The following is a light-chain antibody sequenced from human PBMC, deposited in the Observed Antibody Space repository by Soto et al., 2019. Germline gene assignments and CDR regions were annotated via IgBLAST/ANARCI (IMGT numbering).Light chain of an antibody. Sequence: QSVLTQPPSASGTPGQRVTISCSGSSSNIGSTFVYWYQQLPGTAPKLLIYNNNQRPSGVPDRFSGSKSGSSASLAISGLRSEDEADYFCAAWDDSLTAYVFGIGTKVTV. CDR3: AAWDDSLTAYV. CDR2: NNN. V-gene: IGLV1-47*02. J-gene: IGLJ1*01. CDR1: SSNIGSTF.